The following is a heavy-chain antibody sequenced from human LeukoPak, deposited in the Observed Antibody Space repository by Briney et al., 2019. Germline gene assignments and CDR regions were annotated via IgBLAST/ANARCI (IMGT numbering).Heavy chain of an antibody. Sequence: SETLSLTCSVFGGPIRPDYWSWIRQPAGKGLEGIGRIYSRGSTNYNPSLRSRVVLSIDTSKNQFALTLNSVTAADTAVYYCAREHRGPYFDFWGLGTLVTVAS. CDR2: IYSRGST. D-gene: IGHD3-10*01. V-gene: IGHV4-4*07. CDR1: GGPIRPDY. CDR3: AREHRGPYFDF. J-gene: IGHJ4*02.